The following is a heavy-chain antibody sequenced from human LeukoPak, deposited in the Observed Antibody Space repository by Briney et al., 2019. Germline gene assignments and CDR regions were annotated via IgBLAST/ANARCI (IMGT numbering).Heavy chain of an antibody. D-gene: IGHD3-10*01. CDR2: ISGSGGST. CDR1: GFTFSSYG. Sequence: PGGSLRLSCAASGFTFSSYGMSWVRQAPGKGLEWVSAISGSGGSTYYADSVKGRFTISRDNSKNTLYLQMNSLRAEDTAVYYCAKDCTESLVVVRGVIHGANWFDPWGQGTLVTVSS. CDR3: AKDCTESLVVVRGVIHGANWFDP. J-gene: IGHJ5*02. V-gene: IGHV3-23*01.